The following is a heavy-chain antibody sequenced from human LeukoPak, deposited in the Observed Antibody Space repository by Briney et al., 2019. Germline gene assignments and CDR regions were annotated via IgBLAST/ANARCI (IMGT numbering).Heavy chain of an antibody. CDR1: GFPFSIYC. D-gene: IGHD3-16*01. CDR2: ISADSIYI. Sequence: GGSLTLSWALSGFPFSIYCMTWVRQAPGKGLEWVSGISADSIYIYYTDSVMGRFTVSRDNAKNTLYLEMNNLRAEDTAVYYCARALWGVWLHDYWGQGTLVTVSS. CDR3: ARALWGVWLHDY. V-gene: IGHV3-21*01. J-gene: IGHJ4*02.